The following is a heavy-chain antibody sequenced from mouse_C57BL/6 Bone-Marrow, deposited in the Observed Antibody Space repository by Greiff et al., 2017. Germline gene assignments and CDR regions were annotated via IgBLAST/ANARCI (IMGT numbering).Heavy chain of an antibody. V-gene: IGHV1-39*01. Sequence: VQLQQSGPELVKPGASVKISCKASGYSFTDYNMNWVKQSNGKSLEWIGVINPNYGTTSYNQKFKGKATLTVDKSSSTAYMQLNSLTSEDSAVYYCARSGYYGSSYAMDYWGQGTSVTVSS. CDR2: INPNYGTT. CDR1: GYSFTDYN. J-gene: IGHJ4*01. D-gene: IGHD1-1*01. CDR3: ARSGYYGSSYAMDY.